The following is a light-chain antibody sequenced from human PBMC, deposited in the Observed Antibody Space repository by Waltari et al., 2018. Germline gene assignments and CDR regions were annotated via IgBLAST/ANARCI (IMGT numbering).Light chain of an antibody. Sequence: DIQMTQSPSSLSASAGDRVTITCRASQGISSYLNWYQQKPGKASKRLIYAASSLESGVPSRFSGSGSGTDFTLTISSLQPEDFATYYCLQYNSNPLTFGGGTKVEIK. V-gene: IGKV1-17*01. CDR1: QGISSY. J-gene: IGKJ4*01. CDR3: LQYNSNPLT. CDR2: AAS.